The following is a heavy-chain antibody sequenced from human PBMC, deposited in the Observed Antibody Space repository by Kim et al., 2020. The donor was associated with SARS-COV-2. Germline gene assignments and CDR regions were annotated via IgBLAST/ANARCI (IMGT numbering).Heavy chain of an antibody. J-gene: IGHJ3*02. D-gene: IGHD3-22*01. CDR1: GLTVSSNY. Sequence: GGSLRLSCAASGLTVSSNYMSWVRQAPGKGLEWVSVIYSGGSTYYADSVKGRFTISRHNSKNTLYLQMNSLRAEDTAVYYCARDYYEDAFDIWGQGTMVTVAP. CDR3: ARDYYEDAFDI. V-gene: IGHV3-53*04. CDR2: IYSGGST.